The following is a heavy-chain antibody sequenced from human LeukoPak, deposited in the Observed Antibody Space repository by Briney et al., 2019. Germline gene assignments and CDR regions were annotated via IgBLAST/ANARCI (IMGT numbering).Heavy chain of an antibody. CDR2: ISYDGSNK. CDR3: AKDVHGFGELGYFDY. Sequence: SGRSLRLSCAASGFTFSSYGMHWVRQAPGKGLEWVAVISYDGSNKYYADSVKGRFTISGDNSKNTLYLQMNSLRADDTAVYYCAKDVHGFGELGYFDYWGQGTLVTVSS. J-gene: IGHJ4*02. D-gene: IGHD3-10*01. CDR1: GFTFSSYG. V-gene: IGHV3-30*18.